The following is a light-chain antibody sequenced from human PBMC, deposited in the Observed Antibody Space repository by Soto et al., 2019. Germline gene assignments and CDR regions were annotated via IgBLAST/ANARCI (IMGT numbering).Light chain of an antibody. Sequence: QSALTQPASVSGSPGQSITVSCTGTSSDVGTYNLVSWYQQHPGKGPKLMIYEVTKRPSGVSDRFSGSKSGNTASLTISGLQGEDEGDYYCCSYAGRSNWVFGGGTKLTVL. CDR2: EVT. J-gene: IGLJ2*01. CDR3: CSYAGRSNWV. V-gene: IGLV2-23*02. CDR1: SSDVGTYNL.